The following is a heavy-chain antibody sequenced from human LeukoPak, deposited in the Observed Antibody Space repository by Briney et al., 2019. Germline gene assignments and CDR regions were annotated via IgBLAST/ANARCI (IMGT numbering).Heavy chain of an antibody. CDR1: GFTVSSNY. CDR3: ARDAYSSSSGYFDY. CDR2: IYSGGST. J-gene: IGHJ4*02. D-gene: IGHD6-6*01. Sequence: GGSLRLSCAASGFTVSSNYMSWVRQAPGKGLEWVSVIYSGGSTYYADSVKGRFTISRDNSKNTLYLQMNSLRAEDTAVYYCARDAYSSSSGYFDYWGQGTLVTVSS. V-gene: IGHV3-66*01.